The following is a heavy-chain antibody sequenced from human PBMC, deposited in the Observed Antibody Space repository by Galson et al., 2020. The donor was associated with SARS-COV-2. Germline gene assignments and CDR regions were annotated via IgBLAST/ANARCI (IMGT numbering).Heavy chain of an antibody. Sequence: GGSLRLSCAASGFTFSSYAMHWVRQAPGKGLEWVAVISYDGRNKYYADSVKGRFTISRDNSKNTLYLQMNSLRAEDTAVYYCARVESEYQRLYYYYYMDGWGKGTTVTVSS. V-gene: IGHV3-30*04. D-gene: IGHD2-2*01. CDR2: ISYDGRNK. CDR3: ARVESEYQRLYYYYYMDG. CDR1: GFTFSSYA. J-gene: IGHJ6*03.